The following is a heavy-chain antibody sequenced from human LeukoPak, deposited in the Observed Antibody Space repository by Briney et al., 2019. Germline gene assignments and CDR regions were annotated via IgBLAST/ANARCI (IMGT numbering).Heavy chain of an antibody. V-gene: IGHV4-59*01. CDR2: IYYSGST. CDR3: ARSGGNLGYCSGGSCYSSPLPLDY. D-gene: IGHD2-15*01. CDR1: GGSISSYY. Sequence: PSETLSLTCTASGGSISSYYWSWIRQPPGKGLEGIGYIYYSGSTNYNPSLKSRVTISVDTSKNQFSLKLSSVTAADTAVYYCARSGGNLGYCSGGSCYSSPLPLDYWGQGTLVTVSS. J-gene: IGHJ4*02.